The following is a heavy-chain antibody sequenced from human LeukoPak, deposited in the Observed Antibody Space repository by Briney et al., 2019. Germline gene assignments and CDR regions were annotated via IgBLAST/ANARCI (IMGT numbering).Heavy chain of an antibody. J-gene: IGHJ3*02. Sequence: PSETLSLTCTVSGGSISSYYWSWIRQPPGKGLEWIGYIYYSGSTNYNPSLKSRVTISVDTSKNQFSLKLSSVTAADTSVYYCARPKAPSRIIGDSRDRGALDIRRQRTMVTVSS. V-gene: IGHV4-59*12. CDR2: IYYSGST. D-gene: IGHD6-25*01. CDR1: GGSISSYY. CDR3: ARPKAPSRIIGDSRDRGALDI.